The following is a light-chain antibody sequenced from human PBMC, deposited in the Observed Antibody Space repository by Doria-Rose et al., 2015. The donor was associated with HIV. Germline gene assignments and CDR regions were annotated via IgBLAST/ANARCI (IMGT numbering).Light chain of an antibody. CDR1: QRFSSNY. V-gene: IGKV3-20*01. Sequence: TQSPGTLSLSPGERANLSCRASQRFSSNYLAWYQQKPGQAPSLLIYDGSTRATGIPDRFSASGSGTDFTLTINRLEPEDFALYYCHQYGTSWTFGQGTKVEI. CDR3: HQYGTSWT. J-gene: IGKJ1*01. CDR2: DGS.